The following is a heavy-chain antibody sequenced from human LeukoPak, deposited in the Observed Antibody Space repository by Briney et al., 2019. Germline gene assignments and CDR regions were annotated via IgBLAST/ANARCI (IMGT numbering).Heavy chain of an antibody. CDR1: GFTVSSNY. V-gene: IGHV3-53*01. CDR3: AREGWDLNALDI. D-gene: IGHD1-26*01. CDR2: IYSGGGT. Sequence: GGSLRLSCAASGFTVSSNYMSWVRQAPGKGLEWVSVIYSGGGTYYADSVKGRFTISRDNSKNTLYLQMNSLRAEDTAVYYCAREGWDLNALDIWGQGTMVTVSP. J-gene: IGHJ3*02.